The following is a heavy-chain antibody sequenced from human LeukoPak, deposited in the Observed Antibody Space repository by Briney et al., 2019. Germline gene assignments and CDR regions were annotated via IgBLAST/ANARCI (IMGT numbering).Heavy chain of an antibody. CDR1: GFTFSSYD. CDR2: IGTAGDT. CDR3: ARGGSYLSAFDI. Sequence: PGGSLRLSCAASGFTFSSYDMNWVRQATGKGLDWVSAIGTAGDTYYPGSVKGRFTISRENAKNSLYLQMNSLRAEDTAVYYCARGGSYLSAFDIWGQGTMVTVSS. J-gene: IGHJ3*02. D-gene: IGHD1-26*01. V-gene: IGHV3-13*01.